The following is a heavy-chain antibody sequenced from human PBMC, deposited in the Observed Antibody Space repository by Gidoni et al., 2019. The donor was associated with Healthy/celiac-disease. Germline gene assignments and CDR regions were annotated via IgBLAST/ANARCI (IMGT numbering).Heavy chain of an antibody. CDR3: ARGTPTMVRGVIGYYYYGMDV. CDR1: GGSISSYS. J-gene: IGHJ6*02. Sequence: QVQPQESCPGLVKPSATLSLTCPVSGGSISSYSWRWIRQPPGNGLEWIGYIYYSGSTNYNPSLKSRVTISVDTSKNQFSLKLSSVTAADTAVYYCARGTPTMVRGVIGYYYYGMDVWGQGTTVTVSS. V-gene: IGHV4-59*01. CDR2: IYYSGST. D-gene: IGHD3-10*01.